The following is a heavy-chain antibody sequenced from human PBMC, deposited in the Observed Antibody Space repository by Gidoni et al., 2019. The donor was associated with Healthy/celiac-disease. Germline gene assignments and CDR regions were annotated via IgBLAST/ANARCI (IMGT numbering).Heavy chain of an antibody. CDR3: AKHNYYDSSGYYNWFDP. Sequence: EVQLLESGGGLVQPGGSLRLSCAASGFTFSSYAMSWVRQAPGKGLEWVSASSGSGGSTYYADSVKGRFTISRDNSKNTLYLQMNSLRAEDTAVYYCAKHNYYDSSGYYNWFDPWGQGTLVTVSS. CDR2: SSGSGGST. D-gene: IGHD3-22*01. V-gene: IGHV3-23*01. J-gene: IGHJ5*02. CDR1: GFTFSSYA.